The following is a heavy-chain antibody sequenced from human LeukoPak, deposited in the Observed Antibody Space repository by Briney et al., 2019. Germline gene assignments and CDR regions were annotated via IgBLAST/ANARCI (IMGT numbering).Heavy chain of an antibody. Sequence: PSETLSLTCTVSGGSIGSYYWSWNRQPPGKGLEWIGYIYYSGSTNYNPCLKSRVTISVDTSTNQSSLNLSSVTAADTAVYYCARHLDCGSTSCPFDYWGQGTLVTVSS. J-gene: IGHJ4*02. V-gene: IGHV4-59*08. D-gene: IGHD2-2*01. CDR2: IYYSGST. CDR1: GGSIGSYY. CDR3: ARHLDCGSTSCPFDY.